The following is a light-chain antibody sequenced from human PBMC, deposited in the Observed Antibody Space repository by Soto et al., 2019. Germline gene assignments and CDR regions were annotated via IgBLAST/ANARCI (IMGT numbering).Light chain of an antibody. J-gene: IGKJ1*01. CDR1: QSIGTD. V-gene: IGKV1-39*01. Sequence: DIQMTQSPSSLSASMGDRVSITFRASQSIGTDLNWYQQKPWKAPKLLIYGASTLQGGVPSRFSGSVYVTEFTLTISSLQPGALATYYCQQTYSTPWTFGQGTKVDI. CDR3: QQTYSTPWT. CDR2: GAS.